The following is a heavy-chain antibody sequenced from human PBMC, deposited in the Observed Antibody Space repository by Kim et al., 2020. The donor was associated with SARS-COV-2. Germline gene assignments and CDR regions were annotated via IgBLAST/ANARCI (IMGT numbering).Heavy chain of an antibody. V-gene: IGHV4-59*13. CDR2: IYYSGST. CDR1: GGSISSYY. CDR3: ARSWNDFVPSPDY. J-gene: IGHJ4*02. Sequence: SETLSLTCTVSGGSISSYYWSWIRQPPGKGLEWIGYIYYSGSTNYNPSLKSRVTISVDTSKNQFSLKLSSVTAADTAVYYCARSWNDFVPSPDYWGQGTLVTVSS. D-gene: IGHD1-1*01.